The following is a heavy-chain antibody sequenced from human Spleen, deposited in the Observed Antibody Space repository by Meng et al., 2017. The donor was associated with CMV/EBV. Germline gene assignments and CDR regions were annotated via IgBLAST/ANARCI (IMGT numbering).Heavy chain of an antibody. J-gene: IGHJ5*02. V-gene: IGHV4-34*01. Sequence: SFSGYYWSWIRQSPGKGLEWIGEINHSGSTNYNPSLKSRVTISVDTSKNQFSLKLSSVTAADTAVYYCARGRIAAAAVPPRVSGFDPWGQGTLVTVSS. CDR2: INHSGST. CDR1: SFSGYY. D-gene: IGHD6-13*01. CDR3: ARGRIAAAAVPPRVSGFDP.